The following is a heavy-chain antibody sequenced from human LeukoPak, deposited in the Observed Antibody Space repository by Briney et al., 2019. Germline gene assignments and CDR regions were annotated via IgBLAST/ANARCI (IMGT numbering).Heavy chain of an antibody. J-gene: IGHJ6*02. CDR1: GYTFTSYG. CDR3: ARDYGDPSYYYYGMDV. Sequence: ASVKVSCKASGYTFTSYGISWVRQAPGQGLEWMGWISAYNGNTNYAQKLQGRVTMTTDTSTSTAYMELWSLRSDDTAVYYCARDYGDPSYYYYGMDVWGQGTTVTVSS. V-gene: IGHV1-18*01. CDR2: ISAYNGNT. D-gene: IGHD4-17*01.